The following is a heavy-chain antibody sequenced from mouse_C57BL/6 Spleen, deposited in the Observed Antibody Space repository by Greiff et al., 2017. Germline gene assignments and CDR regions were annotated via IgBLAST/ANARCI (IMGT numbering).Heavy chain of an antibody. V-gene: IGHV1-52*01. Sequence: QVQLQQPGAELVRPGSSVKLSCKASGYTFTSYWMHWVKQRPIHGLERICNIDPSDSETHYNQQFKDKATLTVDKSSSTAYMQLSSLSSEDSAVYYCARWGYGNDYFDYWGQGTTLTVSS. J-gene: IGHJ2*01. CDR1: GYTFTSYW. CDR3: ARWGYGNDYFDY. D-gene: IGHD1-1*01. CDR2: IDPSDSET.